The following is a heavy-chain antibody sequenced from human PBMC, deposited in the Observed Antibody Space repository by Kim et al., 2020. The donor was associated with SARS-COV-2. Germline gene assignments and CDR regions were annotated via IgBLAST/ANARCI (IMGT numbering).Heavy chain of an antibody. CDR2: FDPEDGET. CDR1: GYTLTELS. J-gene: IGHJ5*02. D-gene: IGHD5-12*01. CDR3: ATVGGYSGYDLGNWFDP. V-gene: IGHV1-24*01. Sequence: ASVKVSCKVSGYTLTELSMHWVRQAPGKGLEWMGGFDPEDGETIYAQKFQGRVTMTEDTSTDTAYMELSSLRSEDTAVYYCATVGGYSGYDLGNWFDPWGQGTLVTVSS.